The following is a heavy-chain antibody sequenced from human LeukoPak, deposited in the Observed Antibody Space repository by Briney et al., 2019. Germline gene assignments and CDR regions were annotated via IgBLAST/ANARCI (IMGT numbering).Heavy chain of an antibody. J-gene: IGHJ5*02. CDR3: VRDAGGGNSWFDT. CDR2: ISPTSSYM. CDR1: GFTFTDFY. Sequence: GGSLRLSYAASGFTFTDFYMNWVRQAPGKGLEWVSWISPTSSYMYYADSVKGRFTISRDNAKNSLYLQMNSLRAEDTALYYCVRDAGGGNSWFDTWGQGTLVTVSS. D-gene: IGHD4-23*01. V-gene: IGHV3-21*04.